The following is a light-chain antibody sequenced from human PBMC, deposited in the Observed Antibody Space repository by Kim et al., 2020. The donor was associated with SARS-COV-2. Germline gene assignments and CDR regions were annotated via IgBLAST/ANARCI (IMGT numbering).Light chain of an antibody. Sequence: LSPGESTTLSCRASQTIDSLYIDWYQKKAGQAPRFLIYAASSRAPGVPDRFSGRGSGTDFTLTISRLEPEDSAVYYCHQYLSSPRTFGLGTKLEI. V-gene: IGKV3-20*01. CDR3: HQYLSSPRT. J-gene: IGKJ2*01. CDR1: QTIDSLY. CDR2: AAS.